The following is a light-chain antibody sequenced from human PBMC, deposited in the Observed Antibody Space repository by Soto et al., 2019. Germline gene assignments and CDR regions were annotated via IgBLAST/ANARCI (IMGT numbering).Light chain of an antibody. Sequence: EIVLTQSPGTLSLSPGERATLSCRASQSVSSNYLAWYQQKPGQAPRLLIYGASSRATGIPDRFSGSGSGTDFTLTISRLEPEDVAVYYWQQYGSSLTWTFGQGTKVEIK. CDR2: GAS. CDR3: QQYGSSLTWT. J-gene: IGKJ1*01. V-gene: IGKV3-20*01. CDR1: QSVSSNY.